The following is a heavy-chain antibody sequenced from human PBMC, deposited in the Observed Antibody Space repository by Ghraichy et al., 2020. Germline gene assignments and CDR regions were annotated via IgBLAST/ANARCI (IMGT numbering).Heavy chain of an antibody. CDR3: ARLYIGHDFWSGYYGYYYYGMDV. J-gene: IGHJ6*02. CDR1: GGSFSGYY. CDR2: INHSGST. Sequence: SETLSLTCAVYGGSFSGYYWSWIRQPPGKGLEWIGEINHSGSTNYNPSLKSRVTISVDTSKNQFSLKLSSVTAADTAVYYCARLYIGHDFWSGYYGYYYYGMDVWGQGTTVTVSS. D-gene: IGHD3-3*01. V-gene: IGHV4-34*01.